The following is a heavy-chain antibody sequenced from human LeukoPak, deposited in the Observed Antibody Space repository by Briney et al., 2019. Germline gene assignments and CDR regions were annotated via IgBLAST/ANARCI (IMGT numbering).Heavy chain of an antibody. D-gene: IGHD2-2*01. CDR2: ISSSSSYT. Sequence: GGSLRLSCAASGFPFSDYYMSWIRQAPGKGLEWVSYISSSSSYTNYADSVKGRFTVSRDNAKNSLYLQMNSLRAEDTTVYYCAREYCSSTSCLYYYYYYGMDVWGQGTTVTVSS. CDR1: GFPFSDYY. J-gene: IGHJ6*02. V-gene: IGHV3-11*06. CDR3: AREYCSSTSCLYYYYYYGMDV.